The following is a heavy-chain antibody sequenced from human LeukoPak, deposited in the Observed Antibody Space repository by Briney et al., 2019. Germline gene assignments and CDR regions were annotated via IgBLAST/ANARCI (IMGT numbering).Heavy chain of an antibody. Sequence: ASVKVSCKASGGTFSSYAISWVRQAPGQGLEWMGRIIPILGIANYAQKFQGRVTITADKSTSTAYMELSSLRSEDTAVYYCARHRTYYYESRGEGFDPWGQGTLVTVSS. CDR3: ARHRTYYYESRGEGFDP. CDR2: IIPILGIA. D-gene: IGHD3-22*01. V-gene: IGHV1-69*04. J-gene: IGHJ5*02. CDR1: GGTFSSYA.